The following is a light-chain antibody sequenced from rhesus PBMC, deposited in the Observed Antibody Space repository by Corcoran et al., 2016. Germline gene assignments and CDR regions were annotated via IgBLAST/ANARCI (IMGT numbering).Light chain of an antibody. Sequence: DIQMTQSPSSLSASVGDKVTITCRASQGISSWLAWYQQKPGKAPKLSIYTGSSLKTGVPARFSGSGSGTDYTLPILRLQPEDFATYYCQQGYNMPHTFGPGTKVEIK. CDR1: QGISSW. CDR2: TGS. V-gene: IGKV1-18*01. J-gene: IGKJ1*01. CDR3: QQGYNMPHT.